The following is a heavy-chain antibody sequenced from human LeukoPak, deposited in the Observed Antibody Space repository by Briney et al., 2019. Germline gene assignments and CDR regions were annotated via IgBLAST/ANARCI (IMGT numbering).Heavy chain of an antibody. CDR2: INAGNGNT. J-gene: IGHJ5*02. V-gene: IGHV1-3*01. D-gene: IGHD6-19*01. CDR3: ARDSSGWYNWFDP. Sequence: ASVKVSCTASGYTFTSYAMHWVRQAPGQRLEWMGWINAGNGNTKYSQKFQGRVTITRDTSASTAYMELSSLRSEDTAVYYCARDSSGWYNWFDPWGQGTLVTVSP. CDR1: GYTFTSYA.